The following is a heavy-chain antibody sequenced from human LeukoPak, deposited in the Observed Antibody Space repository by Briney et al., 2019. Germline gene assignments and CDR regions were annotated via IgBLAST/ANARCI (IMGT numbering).Heavy chain of an antibody. J-gene: IGHJ4*02. CDR1: GYTFIGYY. Sequence: ASVRVSCTASGYTFIGYYIHWERQAPGQGLEWMGWINPKTGGTNYAQKFQGRVTITADESTSKAYMELSSLRSEDTAVYYCAREGLSSGYYSGIDHWGQGTLVTVSS. D-gene: IGHD3-22*01. V-gene: IGHV1-2*02. CDR2: INPKTGGT. CDR3: AREGLSSGYYSGIDH.